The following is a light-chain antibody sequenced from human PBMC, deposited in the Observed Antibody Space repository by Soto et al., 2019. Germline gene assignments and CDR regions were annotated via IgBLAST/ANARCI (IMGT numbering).Light chain of an antibody. Sequence: QSALTQPASVSGSPGQSITISCTVTSSDVGSYNLVSWYQQHPGKAPKLMIYEGSKRPSGVSNRFSGSKSGNTASLTISGLQAEDVADYYCCSYAGSSTFHVVFGGGTKVTVL. V-gene: IGLV2-23*03. CDR1: SSDVGSYNL. J-gene: IGLJ2*01. CDR2: EGS. CDR3: CSYAGSSTFHVV.